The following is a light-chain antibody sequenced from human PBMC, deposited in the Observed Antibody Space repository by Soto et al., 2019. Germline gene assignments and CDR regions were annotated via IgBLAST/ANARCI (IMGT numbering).Light chain of an antibody. CDR1: NSDVGSYNH. J-gene: IGLJ1*01. V-gene: IGLV2-18*02. CDR2: EVG. CDR3: SSYTTSSTYV. Sequence: QSALTQPPSVSGSPGQSVTISCTGTNSDVGSYNHVSWYQQPPSAAPKLMIYEVGNRPSGVPDRFSGSKSGNTASLTISGLQAEDEADYYCSSYTTSSTYVFGTGTKLTVL.